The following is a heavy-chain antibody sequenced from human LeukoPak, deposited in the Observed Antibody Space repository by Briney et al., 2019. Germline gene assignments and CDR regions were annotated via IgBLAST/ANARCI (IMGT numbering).Heavy chain of an antibody. CDR1: GFTFSSPP. Sequence: GGSLRLSCAASGFTFSSPPMPGVRQAPGKGLEWVSTISSISGRTYYTDSVMGRFTISRDNSKNTLFLQMNSLRADDTSVYYCAKGGSANYLDYWGQGTLVTVSS. CDR3: AKGGSANYLDY. CDR2: ISSISGRT. J-gene: IGHJ4*02. D-gene: IGHD3-16*01. V-gene: IGHV3-23*01.